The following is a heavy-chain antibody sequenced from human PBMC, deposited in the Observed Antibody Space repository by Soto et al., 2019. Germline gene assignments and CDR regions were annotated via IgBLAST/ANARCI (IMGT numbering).Heavy chain of an antibody. D-gene: IGHD5-12*01. CDR2: ISTNNGDT. J-gene: IGHJ6*02. V-gene: IGHV1-18*01. CDR1: GYTFTSYD. CDR3: AREGVAPYYYYGMDV. Sequence: ASVKVSCKASGYTFTSYDIYCVRQATGQGLEWMGWISTNNGDTDYAQTFQGRVTMTTDTSTSTVHMEVRSLRSDDTAVYYCAREGVAPYYYYGMDVWGQGTPVTVSS.